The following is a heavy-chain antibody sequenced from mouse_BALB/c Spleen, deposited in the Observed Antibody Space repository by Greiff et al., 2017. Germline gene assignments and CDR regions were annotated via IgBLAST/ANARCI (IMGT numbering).Heavy chain of an antibody. J-gene: IGHJ4*01. D-gene: IGHD2-14*01. V-gene: IGHV1-5*01. CDR2: IYPGNSDT. CDR1: TSYW. Sequence: DVQLQESGTVLARPGASVKMSFTSYWMHWVKQRPGQGLEWIGAIYPGNSDTSYNQKFKGKAKLTAVTSTSTAYMELSSLTNEDSAVYYCTRGRYDAMDYWGQGTSVTVSS. CDR3: TRGRYDAMDY.